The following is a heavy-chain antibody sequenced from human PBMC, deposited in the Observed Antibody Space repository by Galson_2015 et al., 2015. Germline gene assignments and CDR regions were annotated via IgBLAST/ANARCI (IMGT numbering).Heavy chain of an antibody. CDR2: ISGSGGTT. V-gene: IGHV3-23*01. J-gene: IGHJ4*02. Sequence: SLRLSCAASGFIFSSYAMSWVRQAPGKGLEWVSAISGSGGTTYYADSVKGRFTISRDNSKDTLYLQMNSLRAEDTAVYYCTTVKVGPTYYYDSGYWGQGTLVTVSS. D-gene: IGHD3-22*01. CDR3: TTVKVGPTYYYDSGY. CDR1: GFIFSSYA.